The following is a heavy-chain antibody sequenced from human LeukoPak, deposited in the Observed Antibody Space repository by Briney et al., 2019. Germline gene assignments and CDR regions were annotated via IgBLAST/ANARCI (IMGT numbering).Heavy chain of an antibody. V-gene: IGHV4-59*01. CDR2: IYYSGST. D-gene: IGHD6-19*01. J-gene: IGHJ4*02. CDR1: GGSISSYY. Sequence: SETLSLACTVSGGSISSYYWSWIRQPPGKGLEWIGYIYYSGSTNYNPSLKSRVTISVDTSKNQFSLKLSSVTAADTAVYYCAREPSRGSGWVYWGQGTLVTVSS. CDR3: AREPSRGSGWVY.